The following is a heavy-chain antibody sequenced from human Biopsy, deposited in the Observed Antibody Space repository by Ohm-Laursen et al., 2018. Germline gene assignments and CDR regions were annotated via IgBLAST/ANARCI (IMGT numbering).Heavy chain of an antibody. CDR2: ISPSSGGT. D-gene: IGHD6-19*01. CDR1: GYTFTDYF. V-gene: IGHV1-2*02. Sequence: EASVKVSCNASGYTFTDYFLHWVRQAPGQGPEWMGWISPSSGGTNYAQKFQGRVTMTRDTSKSTVYMELSSLRSADTAVYFCARNTGWYGDLYYFDYWGQGTLVTVSS. J-gene: IGHJ4*02. CDR3: ARNTGWYGDLYYFDY.